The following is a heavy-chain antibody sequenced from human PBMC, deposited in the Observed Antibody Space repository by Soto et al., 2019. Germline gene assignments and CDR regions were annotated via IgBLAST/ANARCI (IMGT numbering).Heavy chain of an antibody. CDR1: GGSVSNKTYY. V-gene: IGHV4-61*01. CDR2: VYYSGTT. J-gene: IGHJ4*02. Sequence: PSETLSLTCSVSGGSVSNKTYYWSWILQPPGKRLEAIGYVYYSGTTNYNPSLKSLVTISVDLSKNQFSLRLSSVRTADTALYYCARTTAVPNTLRSIYFFDYWGQGTLVTVSS. D-gene: IGHD4-17*01. CDR3: ARTTAVPNTLRSIYFFDY.